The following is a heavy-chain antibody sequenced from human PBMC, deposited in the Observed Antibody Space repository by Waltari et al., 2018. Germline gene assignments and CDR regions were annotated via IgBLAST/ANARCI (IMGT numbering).Heavy chain of an antibody. V-gene: IGHV1-2*02. CDR2: INPHSDDT. J-gene: IGHJ3*02. CDR1: GSTFTGYY. CDR3: ARTIVGAAESFDI. Sequence: QVKLVQSGAEVKKPGASVKVSCKAAGSTFTGYYLHWVRQAPGQGPEWMGWINPHSDDTNYAQKFQGRVTMTRDTSISTAYMELSRLGSDDTAVYYCARTIVGAAESFDIWGQGTVVTVSP. D-gene: IGHD1-26*01.